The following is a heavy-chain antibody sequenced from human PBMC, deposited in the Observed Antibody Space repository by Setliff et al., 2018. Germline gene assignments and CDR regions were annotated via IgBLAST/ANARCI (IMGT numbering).Heavy chain of an antibody. J-gene: IGHJ6*02. D-gene: IGHD6-19*01. CDR2: IFHSGAT. V-gene: IGHV4-59*02. CDR3: ARVSQYSSGWYYFYYYGMDV. CDR1: GDSVTSHY. Sequence: SETLSLTCSVSGDSVTSHYWSWVRQPPGRGLEWIGYIFHSGATNYNPSLKSRVTISFGTSKNQFSLKLTSVTAADTAVYYCARVSQYSSGWYYFYYYGMDVWGQGTTVTVSS.